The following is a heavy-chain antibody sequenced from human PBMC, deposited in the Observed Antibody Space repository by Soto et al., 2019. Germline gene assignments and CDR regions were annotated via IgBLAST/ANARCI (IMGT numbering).Heavy chain of an antibody. J-gene: IGHJ4*02. CDR3: ARYLDCVYFDY. Sequence: GGSLRLSCAASGFTFSSYSMNWVRQAPGKGLEWVSSISSSSSYIYYADSVKGRFTISRDNAKNSLYLQMNSLRAEDSSVYCCARYLDCVYFDYWGQGTLVTVSS. D-gene: IGHD3-9*01. CDR2: ISSSSSYI. CDR1: GFTFSSYS. V-gene: IGHV3-21*01.